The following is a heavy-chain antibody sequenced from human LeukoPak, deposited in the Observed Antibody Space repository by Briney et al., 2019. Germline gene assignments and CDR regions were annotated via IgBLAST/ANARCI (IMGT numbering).Heavy chain of an antibody. J-gene: IGHJ4*02. CDR1: GFTVTTNY. CDR2: IYSGGYT. Sequence: GGSLRLSCAASGFTVTTNYMTWVRQAPGKGLEWVSIIYSGGYTDYADSVKGRFTISRDNSKNTLDLQMNSLRAEDTAVYYCAKDPYDSSGYYRDYWGQGTLVTVSS. CDR3: AKDPYDSSGYYRDY. V-gene: IGHV3-66*01. D-gene: IGHD3-22*01.